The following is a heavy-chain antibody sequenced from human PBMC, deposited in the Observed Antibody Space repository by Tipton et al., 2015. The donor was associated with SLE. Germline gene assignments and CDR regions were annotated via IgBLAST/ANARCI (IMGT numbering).Heavy chain of an antibody. V-gene: IGHV4-61*02. D-gene: IGHD6-19*01. J-gene: IGHJ6*02. CDR2: IYTSGST. CDR1: GGSISSGSYY. CDR3: ARLDSSGPGDV. Sequence: TLSLTCTVSGGSISSGSYYWSWIRQPAGKGLEWIGRIYTSGSTNYNPSLKSRVTISVDTSKNQFSLKLSSVTAADTAVYYCARLDSSGPGDVWGQGTTVTVS.